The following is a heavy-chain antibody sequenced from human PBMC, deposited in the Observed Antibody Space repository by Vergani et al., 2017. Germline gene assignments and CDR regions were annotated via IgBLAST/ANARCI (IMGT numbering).Heavy chain of an antibody. D-gene: IGHD5-18*01. V-gene: IGHV3-21*01. CDR2: ISSSSSYI. Sequence: EVQLVESGGGLVKPGGSLRLSCAASGFTFSSYSMNWVRQAPGKGLEWVSSISSSSSYIYYADSVKGRFTISRDNAKNSLYLQMNSLRAEDTAVYYCARVQYSYGPIFDYWGQGTLVTVSS. CDR1: GFTFSSYS. CDR3: ARVQYSYGPIFDY. J-gene: IGHJ4*02.